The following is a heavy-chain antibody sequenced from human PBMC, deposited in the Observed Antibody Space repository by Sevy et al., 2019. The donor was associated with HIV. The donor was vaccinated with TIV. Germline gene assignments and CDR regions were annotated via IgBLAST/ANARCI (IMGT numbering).Heavy chain of an antibody. D-gene: IGHD6-19*01. CDR1: GFTFSDYA. Sequence: SLRLSCTASGFTFSDYAMSWVRQAPGKGLEWVGFIKTKTYGGTTEYAASVKGRFIISRDDSKNIGYLQMNSLKTEDTAVYYCTRDLYGSGWFYFDYWGQGTLVTVSS. CDR3: TRDLYGSGWFYFDY. CDR2: IKTKTYGGTT. V-gene: IGHV3-49*04. J-gene: IGHJ4*02.